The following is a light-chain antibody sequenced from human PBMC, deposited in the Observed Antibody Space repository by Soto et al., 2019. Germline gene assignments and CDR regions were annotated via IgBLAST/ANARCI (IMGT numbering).Light chain of an antibody. J-gene: IGKJ3*01. CDR2: AAS. V-gene: IGKV1-9*01. CDR3: QQLNSYPPV. CDR1: QGISSY. Sequence: DIQLTQSPSFLSASVGDRVTITCRASQGISSYLAWYQQKPGKAPKLLIYAASTLQSGVPSRFSGSGSGTEFTLTISSLQPEDFATYYCQQLNSYPPVFGPGTRWIS.